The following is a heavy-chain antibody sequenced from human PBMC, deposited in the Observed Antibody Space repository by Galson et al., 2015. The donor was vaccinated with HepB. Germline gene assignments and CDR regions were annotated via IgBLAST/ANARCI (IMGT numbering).Heavy chain of an antibody. D-gene: IGHD2-2*01. CDR2: INAGNGNT. V-gene: IGHV1-3*01. Sequence: SVKVSCKASGYTFSYYPMHWVRQAPGQRLEWMGWINAGNGNTRYAQKFQGRVTIARDTSASTVYMELSSLRSEDTAVYYCASSVQYCSSSSCIYYDMDVWGQGTTVTVSS. J-gene: IGHJ6*02. CDR3: ASSVQYCSSSSCIYYDMDV. CDR1: GYTFSYYP.